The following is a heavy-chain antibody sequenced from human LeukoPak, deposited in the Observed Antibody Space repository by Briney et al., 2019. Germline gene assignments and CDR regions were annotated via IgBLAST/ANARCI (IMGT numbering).Heavy chain of an antibody. CDR3: ARRVAYCSSISCSFDI. Sequence: SETLSLTCTVSGGSISSSSYYWGWIRQPPGKGLEWIGSIYYSGSTYYNPSLKSRVTISVDTSKNQFSLKLSSVTAADTAVYYCARRVAYCSSISCSFDIWGQGTMVTVSS. CDR2: IYYSGST. V-gene: IGHV4-39*01. J-gene: IGHJ3*02. CDR1: GGSISSSSYY. D-gene: IGHD2-2*01.